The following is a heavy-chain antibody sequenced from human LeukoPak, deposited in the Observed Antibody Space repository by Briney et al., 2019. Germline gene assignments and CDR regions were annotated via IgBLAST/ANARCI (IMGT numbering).Heavy chain of an antibody. CDR1: GFTFNAYT. V-gene: IGHV3-21*01. J-gene: IGHJ6*03. CDR2: ITSTSAYR. Sequence: AGGSLRLSCVGSGFTFNAYTITWVRQAPGKGLEWVSSITSTSAYRQYGDSVRGRFTISRDNTKNSVYLQMDSLGAEDTAVYHCARVTMGGTTLSYYYFFMDVWGKGTTVSVFS. D-gene: IGHD1-26*01. CDR3: ARVTMGGTTLSYYYFFMDV.